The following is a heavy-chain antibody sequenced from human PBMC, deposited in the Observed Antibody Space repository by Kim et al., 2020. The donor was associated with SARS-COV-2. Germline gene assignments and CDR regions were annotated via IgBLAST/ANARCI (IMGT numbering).Heavy chain of an antibody. J-gene: IGHJ4*02. D-gene: IGHD3-3*01. CDR3: AKRQHLPDCEFWSGVGGY. Sequence: GGSLRLSCAASGFTFDDYAMHWVRQAPGKGLEWVSPISGDGGSTYYADSVKGRFTISRDNSKNSLYLQMNSLRTEDTALYYCAKRQHLPDCEFWSGVGGYWGQGALVTVPS. CDR1: GFTFDDYA. V-gene: IGHV3-43*02. CDR2: ISGDGGST.